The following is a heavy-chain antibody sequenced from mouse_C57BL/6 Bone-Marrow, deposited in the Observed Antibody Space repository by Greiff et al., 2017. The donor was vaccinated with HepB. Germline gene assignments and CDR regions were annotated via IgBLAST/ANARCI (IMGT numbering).Heavy chain of an antibody. D-gene: IGHD4-1*01. V-gene: IGHV5-4*01. CDR1: GFTFSSYA. J-gene: IGHJ3*01. Sequence: EVKLVESGGGLVKPGGSLKLSCAASGFTFSSYAMSWVRQTPEKRLEWVATISAGGSYTYYPDNVKGRFTISRDNAKNNLYLQLSHLKSEDTAMYYCARDRVGRGVAYWGQGTLVTVSA. CDR2: ISAGGSYT. CDR3: ARDRVGRGVAY.